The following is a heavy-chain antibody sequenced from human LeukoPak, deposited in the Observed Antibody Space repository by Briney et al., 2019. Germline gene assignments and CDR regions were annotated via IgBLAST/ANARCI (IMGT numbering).Heavy chain of an antibody. CDR2: IIPIFGTA. Sequence: SVKVSCKASGDTFSSYAINRVRQAPGQGLEWMGGIIPIFGTANYAQKFQGRVTITTDESTSTAYMELSSLRSEDTAVYYCATLQRWLQSAVDYWGQGTLVTVSS. V-gene: IGHV1-69*05. CDR3: ATLQRWLQSAVDY. CDR1: GDTFSSYA. D-gene: IGHD5-24*01. J-gene: IGHJ4*02.